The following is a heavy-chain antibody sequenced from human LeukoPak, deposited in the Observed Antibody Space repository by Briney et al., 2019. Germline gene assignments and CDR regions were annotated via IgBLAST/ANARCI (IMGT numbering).Heavy chain of an antibody. CDR3: AKPTSGDGSFLIDY. Sequence: GGSLRLSCAASGFTFSSYGMHWVRQAPGKGLEWVAVIWYDGSYTYYAESVKGRFTISRDNSRNTLYLQMSCLRAEDTAVYYCAKPTSGDGSFLIDYWGQGTLVTVSS. CDR1: GFTFSSYG. J-gene: IGHJ4*02. CDR2: IWYDGSYT. V-gene: IGHV3-33*06. D-gene: IGHD1-26*01.